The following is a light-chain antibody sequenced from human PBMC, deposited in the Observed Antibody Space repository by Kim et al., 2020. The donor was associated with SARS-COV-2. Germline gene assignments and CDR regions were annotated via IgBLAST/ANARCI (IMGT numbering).Light chain of an antibody. CDR3: QTWGTGTWV. V-gene: IGLV4-69*01. Sequence: ASVKPTSTLSSGHSIYAIAWHQQQPGKGPRYLMKLNSDGSHTKGDGIPDRFSGSSSGAERYLTSSSLQSEDEAGYYCQTWGTGTWVFGGGTQLTVL. CDR2: LNSDGSH. J-gene: IGLJ3*02. CDR1: SGHSIYA.